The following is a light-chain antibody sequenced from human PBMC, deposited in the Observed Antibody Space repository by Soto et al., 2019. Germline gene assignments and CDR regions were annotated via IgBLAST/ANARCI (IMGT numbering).Light chain of an antibody. Sequence: DVVITQSPLSLPVTLGQPASISCRSSQSPLYSDGNTYLIWFQQRPGQSPRRLIYKVSNRDSGVPDRFSGSGSGTDFTLKISRVEAEDVGVYYCMQGTHWPWTFGQGTKVDIK. CDR1: QSPLYSDGNTY. CDR3: MQGTHWPWT. J-gene: IGKJ1*01. CDR2: KVS. V-gene: IGKV2-30*01.